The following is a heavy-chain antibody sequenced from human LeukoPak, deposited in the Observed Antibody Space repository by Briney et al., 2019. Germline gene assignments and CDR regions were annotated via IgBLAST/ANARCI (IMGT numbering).Heavy chain of an antibody. CDR3: ARESPYSSGWTGGGPKSNAFDI. J-gene: IGHJ3*02. V-gene: IGHV3-23*01. Sequence: GRSLRLSCAASVFTFSSYAMSWVRQAPGKGLEWVSAISGSGGSTYYADSVKGRFTISRDNSKNTLYLQMNSLRAEDTAVYYCARESPYSSGWTGGGPKSNAFDIWGQGTMVTVSS. D-gene: IGHD6-19*01. CDR1: VFTFSSYA. CDR2: ISGSGGST.